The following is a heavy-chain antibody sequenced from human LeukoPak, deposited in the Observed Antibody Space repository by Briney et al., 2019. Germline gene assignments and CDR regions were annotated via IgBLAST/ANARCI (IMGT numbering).Heavy chain of an antibody. J-gene: IGHJ5*02. CDR3: ARWNYDFWSGYFMFDP. V-gene: IGHV3-23*01. Sequence: GGSLRLSCAASGFTFSSYAMSWVRQAPGKGLEWVSAISGSGGSTYYTDSVKGRFTISRDNSKNTLYLQMNSLRAEDTAVYYCARWNYDFWSGYFMFDPWGQGTLVTVSS. CDR2: ISGSGGST. CDR1: GFTFSSYA. D-gene: IGHD3-3*01.